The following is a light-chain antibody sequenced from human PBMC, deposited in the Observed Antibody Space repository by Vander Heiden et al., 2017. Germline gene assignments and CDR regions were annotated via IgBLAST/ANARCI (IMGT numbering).Light chain of an antibody. CDR1: QAISSW. J-gene: IGKJ4*01. CDR2: AAS. CDR3: QQGYNFPLT. V-gene: IGKV1-12*01. Sequence: DIQMTQSPSSVSASVGDRVTITRRASQAISSWLAWYQQKPGTAPKLLIYAASPLQSGVPSRFSGSGSETEFTLTINNLQPEDLATYYCQQGYNFPLTFGGGTKVEIK.